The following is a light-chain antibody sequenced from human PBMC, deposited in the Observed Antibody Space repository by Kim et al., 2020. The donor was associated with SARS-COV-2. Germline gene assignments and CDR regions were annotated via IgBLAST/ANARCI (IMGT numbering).Light chain of an antibody. J-gene: IGKJ2*01. Sequence: DIVMTKSPDSLAVSLGERATINCTSSHSLLYSSNKKTYLAWYQQKPRQPPRLLISWASTRESGVPDRFSGSGAETDFTLTISTLQAEDVTVYYCQQYYNVPYTFGQGTKLEI. CDR3: QQYYNVPYT. CDR2: WAS. CDR1: HSLLYSSNKKTY. V-gene: IGKV4-1*01.